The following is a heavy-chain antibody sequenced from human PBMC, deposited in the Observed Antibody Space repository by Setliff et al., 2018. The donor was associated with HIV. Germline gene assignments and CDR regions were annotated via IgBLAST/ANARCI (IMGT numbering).Heavy chain of an antibody. Sequence: SVKVXXXASGGSFRNYAINWVRQAPGQGLEWMGGIIPLLGTPNYAHKFQGRVTITADKYSSTVYMELSSLRSEDSAVFYCARDRSGIAVAAPDAFDVWGQGTMVTVSS. CDR3: ARDRSGIAVAAPDAFDV. CDR1: GGSFRNYA. V-gene: IGHV1-69*06. CDR2: IIPLLGTP. J-gene: IGHJ3*01. D-gene: IGHD6-19*01.